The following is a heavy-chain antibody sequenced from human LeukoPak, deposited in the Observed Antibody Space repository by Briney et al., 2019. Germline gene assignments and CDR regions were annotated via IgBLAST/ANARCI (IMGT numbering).Heavy chain of an antibody. Sequence: GTLRLSCGASGFIFSSYGMSWVRQAPGKGLEWVSAISGSGGRTYYADSAKGRFTISRDNSKNTLYLQMNSLRAEDTAVYYCAKAGRGGAITMVRGVKGDYYYMDVWGKGTTVTVSS. V-gene: IGHV3-23*01. CDR1: GFIFSSYG. CDR3: AKAGRGGAITMVRGVKGDYYYMDV. CDR2: ISGSGGRT. D-gene: IGHD3-10*01. J-gene: IGHJ6*03.